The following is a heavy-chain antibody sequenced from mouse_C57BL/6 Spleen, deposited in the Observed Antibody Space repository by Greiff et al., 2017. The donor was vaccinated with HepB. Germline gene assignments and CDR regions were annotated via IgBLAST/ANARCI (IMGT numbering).Heavy chain of an antibody. V-gene: IGHV1-82*01. Sequence: VQLQQSGPELVKPGASVKISCKASGYAFSSSWMNWVKQRPGKGLEWIGRIYPGDGGTNYNGKFKGKATLTADKSSSTAYMQLSSLTSEDSAVYFCAREEDYGSSPWFAYWGQGTLVTVSA. CDR1: GYAFSSSW. CDR3: AREEDYGSSPWFAY. D-gene: IGHD1-1*01. CDR2: IYPGDGGT. J-gene: IGHJ3*01.